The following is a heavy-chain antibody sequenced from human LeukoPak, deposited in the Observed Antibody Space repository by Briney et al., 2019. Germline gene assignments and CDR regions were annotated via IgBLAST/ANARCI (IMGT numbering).Heavy chain of an antibody. CDR2: INSDGSWT. D-gene: IGHD2/OR15-2a*01. J-gene: IGHJ4*02. CDR3: VSFYEAY. CDR1: GDYW. Sequence: GGSLRLSCAASGDYWMHWVRQAPGKGLVWVSHINSDGSWTSYADSVKGRFTISKDNAKNTVYLQMNNLRAEDTAVYYCVSFYEAYWGRGTLVTVSS. V-gene: IGHV3-74*01.